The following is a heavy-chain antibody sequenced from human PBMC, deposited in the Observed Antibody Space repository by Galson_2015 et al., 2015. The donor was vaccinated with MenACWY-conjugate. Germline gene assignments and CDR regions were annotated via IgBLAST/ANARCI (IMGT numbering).Heavy chain of an antibody. D-gene: IGHD3-10*01. V-gene: IGHV1-69*13. CDR2: IIPIFGTA. CDR3: ARDYYGSGGPPFNWFDP. J-gene: IGHJ5*02. Sequence: SVKVSCKASGGTFSSYAISWVRQAPGQGLEWMGGIIPIFGTANYAQKFQGRVTITADESTSTAYMELSSLRSEDTAVYYCARDYYGSGGPPFNWFDPWGQGTLVTVSS. CDR1: GGTFSSYA.